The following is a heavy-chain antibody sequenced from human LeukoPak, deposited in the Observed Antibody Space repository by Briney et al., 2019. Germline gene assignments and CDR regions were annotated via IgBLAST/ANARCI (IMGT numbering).Heavy chain of an antibody. Sequence: ASVKVSCKASGYTFTSYYMHWVRQAPGQGLEWMGIINPSGGSTSYAQKFRGRVTMTRDTSTTTVYMELSSLRSEDTAVYYCARDSGTGITMIVVVIDAFDIWGQGTMVTVSS. D-gene: IGHD3-22*01. V-gene: IGHV1-46*03. CDR3: ARDSGTGITMIVVVIDAFDI. J-gene: IGHJ3*02. CDR1: GYTFTSYY. CDR2: INPSGGST.